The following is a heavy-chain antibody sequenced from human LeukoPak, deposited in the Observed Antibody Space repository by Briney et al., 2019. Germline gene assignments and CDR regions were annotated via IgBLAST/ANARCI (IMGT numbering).Heavy chain of an antibody. J-gene: IGHJ6*02. D-gene: IGHD2-21*02. CDR3: ARPMTYYYYGMDV. CDR2: INHSGST. Sequence: PSETLSPTCAVYGGSFSGYYWSWIRQPPGKGLEWIGEINHSGSTNYNPSLKSRVTISVDTSKNQFSLKLSSVTAADTAVYYCARPMTYYYYGMDVWGQGTTVTVSS. V-gene: IGHV4-34*01. CDR1: GGSFSGYY.